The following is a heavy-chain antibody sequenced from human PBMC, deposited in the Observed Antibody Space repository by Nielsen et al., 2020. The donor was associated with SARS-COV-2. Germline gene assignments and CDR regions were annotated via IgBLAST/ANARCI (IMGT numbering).Heavy chain of an antibody. CDR3: ARDYSSSRGAFDI. Sequence: GESLKISYAASGFTFSSYSMNWVRQAPGKGLEWVSSISSSSSYIYYADSVKGRFTISRDNAKNSLYLQMNSLRAEDTAVYYCARDYSSSRGAFDIWGQGTMVTVSS. D-gene: IGHD2-21*01. CDR2: ISSSSSYI. V-gene: IGHV3-21*01. J-gene: IGHJ3*02. CDR1: GFTFSSYS.